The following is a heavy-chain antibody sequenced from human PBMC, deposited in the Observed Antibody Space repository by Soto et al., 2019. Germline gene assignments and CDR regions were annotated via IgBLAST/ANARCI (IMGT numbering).Heavy chain of an antibody. CDR2: IRVYNGNT. CDR1: GYTFTSYG. J-gene: IGHJ4*02. V-gene: IGHV1-18*01. CDR3: ARDSPPNDY. Sequence: QVQLVQSGAEVKKPGASVKVSCKASGYTFTSYGISWVRQAPGQGLEWMGWIRVYNGNTNYAQKPQGRVTMTTDTTTRTAHTELRSLNSDDTAVYFCARDSPPNDYWGQGTLVTVSS.